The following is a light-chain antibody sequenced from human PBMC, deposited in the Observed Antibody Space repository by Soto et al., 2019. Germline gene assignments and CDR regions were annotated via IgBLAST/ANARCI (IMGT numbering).Light chain of an antibody. CDR2: DAS. J-gene: IGKJ5*01. CDR1: QNINNY. Sequence: DIEMTQSPPTLSASVGDRVTITCQASQNINNYLNWYQQKPGRAPKLLIYDASNLEAGVPSRFRGSGSGTDFTFTISRLQPEDIATYYCQQYENLPTFGQGTRLEI. CDR3: QQYENLPT. V-gene: IGKV1-33*01.